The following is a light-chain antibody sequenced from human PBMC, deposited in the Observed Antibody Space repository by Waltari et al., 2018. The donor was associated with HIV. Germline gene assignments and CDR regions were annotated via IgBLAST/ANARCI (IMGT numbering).Light chain of an antibody. V-gene: IGLV1-51*01. J-gene: IGLJ3*02. Sequence: QSVLTQPPSVSAAPGQKVTISCSVSSTFGTDLFPGNRHPPGSAPKRPIYDNNKRPSGISDSFSGSKSGTSATLSITGRQTGDEADYYCGTWDASLSVGVFGGGTKLTVL. CDR2: DNN. CDR1: SSTFGTDL. CDR3: GTWDASLSVGV.